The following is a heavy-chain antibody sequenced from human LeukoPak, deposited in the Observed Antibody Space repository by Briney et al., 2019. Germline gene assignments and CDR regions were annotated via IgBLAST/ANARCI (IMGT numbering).Heavy chain of an antibody. CDR3: AKEAEYSSSDFDY. J-gene: IGHJ4*02. Sequence: GGSLRLSCAASGFTFSSYTMNWVRQAPGKGLEWVSSISTSSSYIYYADSVKGRFTISRDNAKNSLYLQMNSLRAEDTAVYYCAKEAEYSSSDFDYWGQGTLVTVSS. CDR2: ISTSSSYI. D-gene: IGHD6-6*01. CDR1: GFTFSSYT. V-gene: IGHV3-21*01.